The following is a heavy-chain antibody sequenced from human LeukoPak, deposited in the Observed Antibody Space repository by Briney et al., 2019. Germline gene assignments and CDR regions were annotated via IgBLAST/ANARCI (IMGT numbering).Heavy chain of an antibody. CDR3: ARGGDSIFVFDY. CDR2: ISAYNGNT. V-gene: IGHV1-18*01. J-gene: IGHJ4*02. Sequence: ASVKVSCKASGYTFTSYGISWVRQAPGQGLEWMGWISAYNGNTNYAQKLQGRVTITADKSTSTAYMELSSLRSEDTAVYYCARGGDSIFVFDYWGQGALVTVSS. D-gene: IGHD3-3*01. CDR1: GYTFTSYG.